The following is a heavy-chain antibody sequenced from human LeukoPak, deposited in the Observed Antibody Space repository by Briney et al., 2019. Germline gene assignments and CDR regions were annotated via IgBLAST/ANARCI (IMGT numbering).Heavy chain of an antibody. CDR1: GFTFSSYA. Sequence: GRSLRLSCAASGFTFSSYAMHWVRQAPGKGLEWVAVIWYDGNSKYYADSVKGRFTISRDNSKNTLYLQMNSLRAEDTAVYYCARGPYYYGSGSLYGMDVWGQGTTVTVSS. J-gene: IGHJ6*02. V-gene: IGHV3-33*08. D-gene: IGHD3-10*01. CDR2: IWYDGNSK. CDR3: ARGPYYYGSGSLYGMDV.